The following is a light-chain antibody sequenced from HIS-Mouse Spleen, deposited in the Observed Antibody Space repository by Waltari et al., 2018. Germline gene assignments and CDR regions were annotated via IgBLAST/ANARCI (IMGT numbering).Light chain of an antibody. CDR2: QDS. CDR1: KLGDKY. V-gene: IGLV3-1*01. CDR3: QAWDSSTAV. Sequence: SYELTQPPSVSVSPGQTASITCPGDKLGDKYACWHQQKPGQSPVLVIYQDSKRPSGIPERFSGSNSGNTATLTISGTQAMDEADYYCQAWDSSTAVFGTGTKVTVL. J-gene: IGLJ1*01.